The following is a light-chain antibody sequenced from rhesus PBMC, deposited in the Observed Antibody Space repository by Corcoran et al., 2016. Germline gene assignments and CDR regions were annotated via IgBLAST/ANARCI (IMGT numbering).Light chain of an antibody. CDR1: QGIGNH. V-gene: IGKV1S15*01. Sequence: DIQMTQSPSSLSASVGDTVTITCRASQGIGNHLAWYQQKPGKVPKLLIYSASTLQTGVPSRFRGRGSGTDCSLTITSLQPEDFATYYCQHGYDSPFTFGPGTKLDIK. CDR3: QHGYDSPFT. J-gene: IGKJ3*01. CDR2: SAS.